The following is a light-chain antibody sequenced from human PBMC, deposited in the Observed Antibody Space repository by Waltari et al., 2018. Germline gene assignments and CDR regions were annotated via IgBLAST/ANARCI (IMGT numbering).Light chain of an antibody. J-gene: IGLJ3*02. CDR2: DVN. Sequence: QSALTQPRSVSGSPGQSVTISCTGTSSDVGGYNYVSWYEQHPGNAPKRMIYDVNKRPSGVPERCAGRKSGNTASLTISGLQTEDEADYYCCSYAGSYTPWVFGGGTKLPVL. CDR3: CSYAGSYTPWV. CDR1: SSDVGGYNY. V-gene: IGLV2-11*01.